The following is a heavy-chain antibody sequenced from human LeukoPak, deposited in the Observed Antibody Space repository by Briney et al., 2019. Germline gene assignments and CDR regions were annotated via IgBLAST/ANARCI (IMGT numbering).Heavy chain of an antibody. V-gene: IGHV3-66*01. CDR1: GFTVSSNY. Sequence: GGSLRLSCAASGFTVSSNYMTWFRQAPGKGLEWVVVIFGGGGTYYADSVKGRCTISRDNSKNTLYLQMNSLGAEDTAVYYCARGLVLTYYYFESWGQGTLVTVSS. CDR2: IFGGGGT. J-gene: IGHJ4*02. D-gene: IGHD2-8*02. CDR3: ARGLVLTYYYFES.